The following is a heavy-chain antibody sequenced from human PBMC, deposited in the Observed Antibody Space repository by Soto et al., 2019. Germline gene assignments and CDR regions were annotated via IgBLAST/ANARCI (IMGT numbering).Heavy chain of an antibody. Sequence: SETLSLTCTVSGGSISSSSYYWGWIRQPPGKGLEWIGSIYYSGSTYYNPSLKSRVTISVDTSKNQFSLKLSSVTAADTAVYYCARLARYYDSSGDHDYWGQGTLVTVSS. V-gene: IGHV4-39*01. D-gene: IGHD3-22*01. CDR3: ARLARYYDSSGDHDY. CDR2: IYYSGST. CDR1: GGSISSSSYY. J-gene: IGHJ4*02.